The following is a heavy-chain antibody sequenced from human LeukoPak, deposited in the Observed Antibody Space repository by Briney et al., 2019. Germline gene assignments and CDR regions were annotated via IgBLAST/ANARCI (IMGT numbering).Heavy chain of an antibody. CDR1: GFTLSTYG. CDR2: ISSDGGST. V-gene: IGHV3-64*01. CDR3: AREQIYYYYMDV. J-gene: IGHJ6*03. D-gene: IGHD5-12*01. Sequence: GGSLRLSCAASGFTLSTYGMHWVRQAPGKVLEYVSGISSDGGSTYYASSVKGRFIISRDNSKNMLYLQVGSLRAEDMAVYYCAREQIYYYYMDVWGKGTTVTVSS.